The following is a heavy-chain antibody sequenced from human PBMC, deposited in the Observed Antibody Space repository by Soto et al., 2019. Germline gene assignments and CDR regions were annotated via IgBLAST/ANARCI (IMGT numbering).Heavy chain of an antibody. CDR3: ARPEGGNPI. CDR1: GFTFRSYS. V-gene: IGHV3-21*01. CDR2: ISSSSSYI. Sequence: GGSLRLACAASGFTFRSYSMNWVRQAPGKGLEWVSSISSSSSYIYCADSVKGRCTISRDNAKNSLYLQMNSLRAEDTAVYYCARPEGGNPIWGQGTLVTVSS. D-gene: IGHD2-15*01. J-gene: IGHJ4*02.